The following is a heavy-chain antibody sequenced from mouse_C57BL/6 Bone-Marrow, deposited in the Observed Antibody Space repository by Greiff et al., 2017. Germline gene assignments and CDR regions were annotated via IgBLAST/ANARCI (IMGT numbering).Heavy chain of an antibody. J-gene: IGHJ2*01. CDR3: TRAVFITTVVVPFDY. D-gene: IGHD1-1*01. Sequence: EVMLVESGGGLVQPGGSMKLSCAASGFTFSDAWMDWVRQSPEKGLEWVAEIRNKANNHATYYAESVKGRFTISRDDSKSSVYLQMNSLRAEDTGIYYCTRAVFITTVVVPFDYWGQGTTLTVSS. V-gene: IGHV6-6*01. CDR1: GFTFSDAW. CDR2: IRNKANNHAT.